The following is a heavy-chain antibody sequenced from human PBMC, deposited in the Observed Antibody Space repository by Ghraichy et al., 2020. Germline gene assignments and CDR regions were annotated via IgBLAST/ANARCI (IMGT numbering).Heavy chain of an antibody. CDR3: AKDDSGPSS. V-gene: IGHV3-23*01. Sequence: GGSLRLSCAASGFTFSSYTMTWVRQAPGKGLEWVSALSGNGISTYYADSVKGRFTISRDNSKNTLHLQMNSLRAEDTAVYYCAKDDSGPSSWGQGTLVTVSS. D-gene: IGHD2-2*01. CDR2: LSGNGIST. CDR1: GFTFSSYT. J-gene: IGHJ5*02.